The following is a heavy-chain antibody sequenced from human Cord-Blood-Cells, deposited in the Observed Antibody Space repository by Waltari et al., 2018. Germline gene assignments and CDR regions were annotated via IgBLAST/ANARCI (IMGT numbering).Heavy chain of an antibody. Sequence: QVQLQQWGAGLLKPSETLSLTCAVYGGSFSGYYWSWIRQPPGKGLEWIGEINHSGSTTYNPSRKSRVTISVDTSKNQFSLELSSVTAADTAVYYCAKRVSGGASGWFDPWGQGTLVTVSS. CDR2: INHSGST. V-gene: IGHV4-34*01. CDR1: GGSFSGYY. J-gene: IGHJ5*02. CDR3: AKRVSGGASGWFDP. D-gene: IGHD2-8*01.